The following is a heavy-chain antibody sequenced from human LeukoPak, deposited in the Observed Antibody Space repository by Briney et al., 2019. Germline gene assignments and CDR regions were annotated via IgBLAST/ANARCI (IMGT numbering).Heavy chain of an antibody. D-gene: IGHD3-10*01. CDR3: AKDYGYGMDV. V-gene: IGHV3-30*18. CDR2: ISYDGSNK. J-gene: IGHJ6*02. Sequence: PGRSLGLSCAASGFPFSSYGMHWARKAQAKGLEWVAVISYDGSNKYYADSVKGRFTISRDNSKNTLYLQMNSLRAEDTAVYYCAKDYGYGMDVWGQGTTVTVSS. CDR1: GFPFSSYG.